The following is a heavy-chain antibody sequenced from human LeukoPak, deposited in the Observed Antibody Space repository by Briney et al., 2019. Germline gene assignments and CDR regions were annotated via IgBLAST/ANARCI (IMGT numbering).Heavy chain of an antibody. V-gene: IGHV3-30*04. CDR2: ISKDGSNK. Sequence: GGSLRLSCAASGFIFSSHAMHWGRQAPGKGLEWVTSISKDGSNKYYADSAKGRFTISRDNSKNTLYLQMNSLRAEDTAVYYCAGPSLIGSTVDYWGQGTLVTVSS. CDR1: GFIFSSHA. D-gene: IGHD2-2*03. CDR3: AGPSLIGSTVDY. J-gene: IGHJ4*02.